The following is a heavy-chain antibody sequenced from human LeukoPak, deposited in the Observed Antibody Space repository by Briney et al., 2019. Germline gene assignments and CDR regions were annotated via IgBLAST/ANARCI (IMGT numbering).Heavy chain of an antibody. CDR2: INHGEST. D-gene: IGHD3-22*01. Sequence: PSETLSLTCAVSGGSFSGYHWYWIRQPPGRGLEWIGEINHGESTNYNPSLKSRATLSVDTSKNQFSLKLTSVTAADTAVYYCARGRTYYYDTSGYYPSIYYGMDVWGQGTTVIVSS. V-gene: IGHV4-34*01. CDR3: ARGRTYYYDTSGYYPSIYYGMDV. CDR1: GGSFSGYH. J-gene: IGHJ6*02.